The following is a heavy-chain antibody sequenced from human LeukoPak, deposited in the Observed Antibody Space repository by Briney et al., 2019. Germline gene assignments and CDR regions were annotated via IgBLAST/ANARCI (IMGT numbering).Heavy chain of an antibody. CDR2: IYLNGTT. Sequence: SETLSLTCTVSGGSISSYYWSWIRQPPGQGLEWIGSIYLNGTTYYNPSPKIGVTISIKKTKKQFSLKLTSVTAADTAVYYCARGYSSRWYFNWFDPWGQGTLVTVSS. J-gene: IGHJ5*02. V-gene: IGHV4-38-2*02. CDR3: ARGYSSRWYFNWFDP. D-gene: IGHD6-13*01. CDR1: GGSISSYY.